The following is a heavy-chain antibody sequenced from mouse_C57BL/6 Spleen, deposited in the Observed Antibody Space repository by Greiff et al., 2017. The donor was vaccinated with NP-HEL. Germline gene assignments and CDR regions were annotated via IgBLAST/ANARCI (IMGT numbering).Heavy chain of an antibody. V-gene: IGHV1-82*01. D-gene: IGHD2-4*01. CDR3: ARGDYDQYYYAMDY. CDR2: IYPGDGDT. CDR1: GYAFSSSW. Sequence: QVQLKESGPELVKPGASVKISCKASGYAFSSSWMNWVKQRPGKGLEWIGRIYPGDGDTNYNGKFKGKATLTADKSSSTAYMQLSSLSSEDSAVYFCARGDYDQYYYAMDYWGQGTSVTVSS. J-gene: IGHJ4*01.